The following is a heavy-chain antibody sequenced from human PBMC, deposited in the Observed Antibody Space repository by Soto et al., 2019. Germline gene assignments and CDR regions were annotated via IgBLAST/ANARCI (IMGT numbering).Heavy chain of an antibody. J-gene: IGHJ4*02. Sequence: PWVSLRLSCAASGFTFSSYAMGWVRQGPGKGLEWVAVVSIGGSTHCADSVRGRFTISRDNSKNTLSLQMNSLTAEDTAVYFCAKRRGAGGHFDYWGQGARVIVSS. V-gene: IGHV3-23*01. CDR1: GFTFSSYA. D-gene: IGHD1-26*01. CDR3: AKRRGAGGHFDY. CDR2: VSIGGST.